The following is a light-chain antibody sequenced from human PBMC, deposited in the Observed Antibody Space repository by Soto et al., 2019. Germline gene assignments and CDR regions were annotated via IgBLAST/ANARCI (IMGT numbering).Light chain of an antibody. CDR2: DAY. J-gene: IGKJ4*01. V-gene: IGKV3D-15*01. CDR3: QYYNNWLAT. Sequence: EVVLTHSPVTLSLSPGERSTLSCRASQSFRGLLAWYQQKPGQAPRLLIYDAYNRATGIPPRFSGSGSGTEFTLTISSLQSEDFTIYYCQYYNNWLATFGGGTKVDIK. CDR1: QSFRGL.